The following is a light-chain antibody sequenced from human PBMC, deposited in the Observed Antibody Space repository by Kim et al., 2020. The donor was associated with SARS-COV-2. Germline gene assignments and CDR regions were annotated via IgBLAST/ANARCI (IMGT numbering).Light chain of an antibody. J-gene: IGLJ2*01. Sequence: VALAQTVRITCQGDIIKSYYANWYQQKPGQAPVLVIYGKDSRPSGIPDRFSGSSSGNTASLTVTGSQAEDEADYYCHSRLSSGNVVFAGGTQLTFL. CDR1: IIKSYY. V-gene: IGLV3-19*01. CDR3: HSRLSSGNVV. CDR2: GKD.